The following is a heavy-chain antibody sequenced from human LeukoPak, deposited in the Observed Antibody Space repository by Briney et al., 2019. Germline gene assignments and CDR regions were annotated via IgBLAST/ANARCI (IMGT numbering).Heavy chain of an antibody. J-gene: IGHJ4*02. D-gene: IGHD6-19*01. CDR3: ASRSIAVAGTFDY. CDR2: IYYSGNT. CDR1: GGSISSYY. V-gene: IGHV4-59*01. Sequence: PSETLSLTCTVSGGSISSYYWSWIRQPPGKGREWLGYIYYSGNTNYNPSLKSRVTISVDTSKNQFSLKLSSVTAAGTAVYYCASRSIAVAGTFDYWGQGTLVTVSS.